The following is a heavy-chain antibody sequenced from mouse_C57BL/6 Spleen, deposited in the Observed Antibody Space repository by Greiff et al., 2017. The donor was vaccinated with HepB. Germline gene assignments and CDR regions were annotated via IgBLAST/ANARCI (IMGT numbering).Heavy chain of an antibody. V-gene: IGHV1-82*01. J-gene: IGHJ2*01. CDR1: GYAFSSSW. CDR2: IYPGDGDT. D-gene: IGHD2-3*01. Sequence: QVQLQQSGPELVKPGASVKISCKASGYAFSSSWMNWVKQRPGKGLEWIGRIYPGDGDTNYNGKFKGKATLTADKSSSTAYMQLSSLTSEDSAVYFCAIIYPIFDYWGQGTTLTVSS. CDR3: AIIYPIFDY.